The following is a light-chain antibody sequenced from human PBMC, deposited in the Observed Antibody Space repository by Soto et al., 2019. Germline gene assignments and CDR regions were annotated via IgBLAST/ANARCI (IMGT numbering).Light chain of an antibody. V-gene: IGKV3-15*01. Sequence: EIVMTQSPATLSVSPGERATLSCRASQSVSSNLARYQQKPGQAPRLLIYGASTRATGIPARFSGSGSGTEFTLTISSLQSEDFAVYYCQHYHNWPPWTFGQGTKVEVK. CDR2: GAS. CDR1: QSVSSN. J-gene: IGKJ1*01. CDR3: QHYHNWPPWT.